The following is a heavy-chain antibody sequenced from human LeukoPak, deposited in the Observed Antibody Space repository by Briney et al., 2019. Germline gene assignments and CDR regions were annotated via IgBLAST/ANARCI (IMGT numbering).Heavy chain of an antibody. J-gene: IGHJ4*02. CDR2: TYYRSKWYN. CDR1: GDSVSSAA. V-gene: IGHV6-1*01. CDR3: ARGGIGYCTSSSCYFDY. Sequence: SQTLSLTCAISGDSVSSAAWNWIRQSPSRGLEWLGRTYYRSKWYNDYAVSVKSRITINPDTSKNQFSLQLNSVTPEDTAVYYCARGGIGYCTSSSCYFDYWGQGTLVTVSS. D-gene: IGHD2-2*01.